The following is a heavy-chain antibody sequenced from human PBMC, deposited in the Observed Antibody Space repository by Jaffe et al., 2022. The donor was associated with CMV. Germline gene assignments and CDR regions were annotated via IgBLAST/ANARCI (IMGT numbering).Heavy chain of an antibody. V-gene: IGHV3-74*01. Sequence: EVQLVESGGGLVQPGGSLRLSCAASGFTFSSYWMHWVRQAPGKGLVWVSRIYSDGSTTPYADSVKGRFTISRDNAKNTLYLQMNSLRAEDTAVYYCARGYNHGNFDYWGQGTLVTVSS. CDR2: IYSDGSTT. CDR3: ARGYNHGNFDY. CDR1: GFTFSSYW. D-gene: IGHD5-18*01. J-gene: IGHJ4*02.